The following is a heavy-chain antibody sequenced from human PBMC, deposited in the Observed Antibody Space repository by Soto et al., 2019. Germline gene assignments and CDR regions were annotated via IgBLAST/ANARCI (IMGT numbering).Heavy chain of an antibody. CDR2: MNPNSGNT. Sequence: QVQLVQSGAEVKKPGASVKVSCKASGYTFTSYDINWVRQATGQGLEWMGWMNPNSGNTGYAQKFQGRVTMTSNTSISTAYMELSSLRSEDTAVYYCARGRVTAQGATETFDYWGQGTLVTVSS. D-gene: IGHD4-4*01. J-gene: IGHJ4*02. CDR1: GYTFTSYD. V-gene: IGHV1-8*01. CDR3: ARGRVTAQGATETFDY.